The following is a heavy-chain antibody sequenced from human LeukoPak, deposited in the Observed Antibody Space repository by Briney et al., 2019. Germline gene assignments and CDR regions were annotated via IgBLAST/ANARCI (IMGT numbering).Heavy chain of an antibody. CDR3: ARGGVDWTFDY. D-gene: IGHD3-9*01. CDR1: GGSFSSYY. V-gene: IGHV4-4*07. Sequence: PETLSLTCTVSGGSFSSYYWTWIRQPAGKGLEWIGRIYDSGTTNYSPSLESRVTMSLDTSKNQFSLKLSSVTAADTAVYYCARGGVDWTFDYWGQGTLVTVSS. J-gene: IGHJ4*02. CDR2: IYDSGTT.